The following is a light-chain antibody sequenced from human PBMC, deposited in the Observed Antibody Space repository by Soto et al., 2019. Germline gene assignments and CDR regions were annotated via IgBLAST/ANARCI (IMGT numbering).Light chain of an antibody. CDR2: DVS. Sequence: QSALTQPASVSASPGQSITISCAGTTSDVGGYNYVSWYQQHPGKAPKVMIYDVSNRPSGVSNRFSGSKSGNTASLTISGLQADDVADYYCSSYTTSYTWVFGGGPTLTVL. J-gene: IGLJ3*02. V-gene: IGLV2-14*01. CDR1: TSDVGGYNY. CDR3: SSYTTSYTWV.